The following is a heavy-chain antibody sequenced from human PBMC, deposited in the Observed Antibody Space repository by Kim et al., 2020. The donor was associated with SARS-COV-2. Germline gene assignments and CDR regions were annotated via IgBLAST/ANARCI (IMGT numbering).Heavy chain of an antibody. CDR1: GFIFSDHY. CDR3: ASRRAAESLADFVS. D-gene: IGHD6-13*01. CDR2: IRNKANSYTT. J-gene: IGHJ5*01. Sequence: GGSLRLSCAASGFIFSDHYMDWVRQAPGEGMEWVGRIRNKANSYTTEYAASVKGRFTISRDDSKNSLYLQMSSLKTEDTAVYYCASRRAAESLADFVSWG. V-gene: IGHV3-72*01.